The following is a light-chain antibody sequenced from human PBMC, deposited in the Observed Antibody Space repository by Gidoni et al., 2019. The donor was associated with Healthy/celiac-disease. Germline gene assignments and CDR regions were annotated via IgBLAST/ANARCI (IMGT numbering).Light chain of an antibody. V-gene: IGLV2-14*03. CDR3: SSYTSSSTWV. J-gene: IGLJ3*02. CDR1: SSDVGGYNY. Sequence: QSALTQPASVSGSPGQSITISCTGTSSDVGGYNYVSWYQQPPGKAPKLMIYDVSNRPSGVSNRFSGSKSGNTASLTISGLQAEDEADYCCSSYTSSSTWVFGGGTKLTVL. CDR2: DVS.